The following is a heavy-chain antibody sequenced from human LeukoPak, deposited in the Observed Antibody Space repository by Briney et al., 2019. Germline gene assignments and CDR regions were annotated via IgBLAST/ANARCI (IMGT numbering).Heavy chain of an antibody. V-gene: IGHV3-7*03. Sequence: GGSLRLSCAASGFTFTKYWMSWVRQAPGKRLECVASINQDESVKRYVDSAKGRFTISRDNTQISVYLEMNSLTAEDTALYYCARDLWAQQEGDGFDIWGQGTMVTVSS. J-gene: IGHJ3*02. D-gene: IGHD6-13*01. CDR2: INQDESVK. CDR1: GFTFTKYW. CDR3: ARDLWAQQEGDGFDI.